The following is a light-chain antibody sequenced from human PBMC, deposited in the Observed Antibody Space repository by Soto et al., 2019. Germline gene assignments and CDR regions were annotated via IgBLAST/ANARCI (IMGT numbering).Light chain of an antibody. CDR1: SSDIGSYNL. J-gene: IGLJ3*02. V-gene: IGLV2-23*01. Sequence: QSALTQPASVCGSPGQSITISCTGTSSDIGSYNLVSWYQQHPGKAPKFMIYEGSKRPSGVSNRFSGSKSGNTASLTISGLQAEDEADYYCCSYAGSSSWVFGGGTKLTVL. CDR3: CSYAGSSSWV. CDR2: EGS.